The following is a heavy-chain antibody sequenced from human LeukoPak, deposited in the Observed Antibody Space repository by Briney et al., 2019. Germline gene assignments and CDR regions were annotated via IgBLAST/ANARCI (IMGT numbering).Heavy chain of an antibody. CDR2: ISYDGSNK. Sequence: PGRSLRLSCAASGFTFSSYAMHWVRQAPGKGLEWVAVISYDGSNKYYADSVKGRFTISRDNSKNTLYLQMNSLRAEDTAVYYCARARYYDSSGYSNAFDIWGQGTMVTVSS. V-gene: IGHV3-30*01. CDR1: GFTFSSYA. D-gene: IGHD3-22*01. CDR3: ARARYYDSSGYSNAFDI. J-gene: IGHJ3*02.